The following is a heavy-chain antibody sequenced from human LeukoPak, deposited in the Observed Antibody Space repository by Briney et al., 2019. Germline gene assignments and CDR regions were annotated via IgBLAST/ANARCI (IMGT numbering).Heavy chain of an antibody. CDR3: ARALHCSGGSCWYNWFDH. CDR2: ISYDGTNK. V-gene: IGHV3-30*03. J-gene: IGHJ5*02. Sequence: PGGSLRLSCAASGFTFGTFGMHWVRQAPGKGLEWVAFISYDGTNKYYADSVKGRFTISRDNSRNTLYLQMNSLRAGDTAVYYCARALHCSGGSCWYNWFDHWGQGTLVTVSS. CDR1: GFTFGTFG. D-gene: IGHD2-15*01.